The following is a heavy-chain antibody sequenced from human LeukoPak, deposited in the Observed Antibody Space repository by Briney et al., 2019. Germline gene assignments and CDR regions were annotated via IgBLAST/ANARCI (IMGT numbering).Heavy chain of an antibody. J-gene: IGHJ4*02. Sequence: SETLSLTCAVYGGSFSGYYWSWIRQPPGKGLEWIGEINHSGSTNYNPSLKSRVTISVDMSKNQFSLKLSSVTAADTAVYYCARARGDYYDSSGYYSAFDYWGQGTLVTVSS. D-gene: IGHD3-22*01. CDR1: GGSFSGYY. CDR3: ARARGDYYDSSGYYSAFDY. V-gene: IGHV4-34*01. CDR2: INHSGST.